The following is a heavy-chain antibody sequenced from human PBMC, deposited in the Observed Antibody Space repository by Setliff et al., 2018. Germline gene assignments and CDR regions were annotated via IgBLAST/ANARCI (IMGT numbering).Heavy chain of an antibody. D-gene: IGHD2-8*02. V-gene: IGHV4-59*01. CDR1: GGSISSYY. Sequence: PSETLSLTCTVSGGSISSYYWSWIRQPPGKGLEWIGYNYYSGSTNYNPSLKSRVTISEDTSKNQFSLKLSSVTAADTAVYYCARLSPYNTGPPFDYWGQGTLVTVSS. J-gene: IGHJ4*02. CDR3: ARLSPYNTGPPFDY. CDR2: NYYSGST.